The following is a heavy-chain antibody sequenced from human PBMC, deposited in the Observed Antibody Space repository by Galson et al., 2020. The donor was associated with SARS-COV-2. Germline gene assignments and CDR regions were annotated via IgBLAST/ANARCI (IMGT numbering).Heavy chain of an antibody. Sequence: ETSETLSLTCTVSGASISNYYWNWIRQPAGKGLEWIGRIHSTGSTNYNSSLKSRVTMSVDTSKNLFSLKLSSVTAADTAVYYCARRGGQGAFDYWGQGTLVSVSS. CDR1: GASISNYY. CDR2: IHSTGST. V-gene: IGHV4-4*07. D-gene: IGHD3-16*01. J-gene: IGHJ4*02. CDR3: ARRGGQGAFDY.